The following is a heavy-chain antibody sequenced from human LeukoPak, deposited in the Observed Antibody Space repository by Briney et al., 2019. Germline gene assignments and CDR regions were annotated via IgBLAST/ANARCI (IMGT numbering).Heavy chain of an antibody. CDR3: ARGGPAARLITFGGVTDY. D-gene: IGHD3-16*01. V-gene: IGHV1-18*01. CDR2: ISTYNSNT. J-gene: IGHJ4*02. Sequence: ASVKVSCKASGYTFTSYGISWVRQAPGQGLEWMGWISTYNSNTNYAQKLQGRVTMTTDTSTSTVYMGLRSLRSDDTAVYYCARGGPAARLITFGGVTDYWGQGTLVTVSS. CDR1: GYTFTSYG.